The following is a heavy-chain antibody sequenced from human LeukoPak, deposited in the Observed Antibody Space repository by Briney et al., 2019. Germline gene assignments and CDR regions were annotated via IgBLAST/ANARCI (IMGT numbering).Heavy chain of an antibody. CDR1: GGSISSGGYY. Sequence: PSQTLSLTCTVSGGSISSGGYYWSWIRQPPGKGLEWIGYIYHSGSTYYNPSLKSRVTISVDRSKNQFSLKLSSVTAADTAVYYCARREMAVAGVGDAFDIWGQGTMVTVSS. D-gene: IGHD6-19*01. J-gene: IGHJ3*02. CDR3: ARREMAVAGVGDAFDI. CDR2: IYHSGST. V-gene: IGHV4-30-2*01.